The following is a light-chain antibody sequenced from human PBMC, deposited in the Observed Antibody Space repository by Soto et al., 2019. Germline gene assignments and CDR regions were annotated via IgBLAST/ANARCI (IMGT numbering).Light chain of an antibody. CDR3: QQYDSSPYT. V-gene: IGKV3-20*01. CDR1: QSIGSSF. CDR2: GAS. Sequence: EIVLTQSPGTLSLSPGEGAALSCRASQSIGSSFLAWYQQKPGQAPRLLIYGASNRATGIPDRFSGSGSGTDFTLTISRLEPEDFAVYYCQQYDSSPYTFGQGTKLEIK. J-gene: IGKJ2*01.